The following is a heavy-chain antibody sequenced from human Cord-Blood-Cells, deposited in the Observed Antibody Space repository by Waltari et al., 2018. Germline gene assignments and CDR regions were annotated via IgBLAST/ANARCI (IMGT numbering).Heavy chain of an antibody. CDR2: ISYDGSNK. V-gene: IGHV3-30-3*01. CDR1: GFTFSSYP. D-gene: IGHD3-9*01. CDR3: ARGGFDDDAFDI. Sequence: QVQLVESGGGVVQPGRSLILPCAASGFTFSSYPMHLVSQAPGKGLEWVAVISYDGSNKYYADSVKGRFTISRDNSKNTLYLQMNSLRAEDTAVYYCARGGFDDDAFDIWGQGTMVTVSS. J-gene: IGHJ3*02.